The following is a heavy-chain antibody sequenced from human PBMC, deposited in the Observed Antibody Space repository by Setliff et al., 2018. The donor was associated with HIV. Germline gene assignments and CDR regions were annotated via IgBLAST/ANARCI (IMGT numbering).Heavy chain of an antibody. V-gene: IGHV4-39*02. CDR3: ARDIDVGAANWFDP. D-gene: IGHD1-26*01. CDR2: IYYSGST. Sequence: PSETLSLTCTVSGGSISSGSYYWSWIRQPPGKGLEWIGSIYYSGSTYYNPSLKSRVTISVDTSKNQFSLKLSSVTAADTAIFYCARDIDVGAANWFDPWGQGTLVTVSS. CDR1: GGSISSGSYY. J-gene: IGHJ5*02.